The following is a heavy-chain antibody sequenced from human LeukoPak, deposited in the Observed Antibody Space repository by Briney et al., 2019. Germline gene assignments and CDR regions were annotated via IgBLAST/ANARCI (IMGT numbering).Heavy chain of an antibody. V-gene: IGHV3-30*03. CDR3: ARRGASSGGLDY. D-gene: IGHD6-19*01. CDR2: ISYDGSNK. Sequence: GGTLRLSCAASGFTFSSYGMHWVRQAPGKGLEWVAVISYDGSNKYYADSVKGRFTISRDNSKNTLYLQMNSLRAEDTAVYYCARRGASSGGLDYWGQGTLVTVSS. CDR1: GFTFSSYG. J-gene: IGHJ4*02.